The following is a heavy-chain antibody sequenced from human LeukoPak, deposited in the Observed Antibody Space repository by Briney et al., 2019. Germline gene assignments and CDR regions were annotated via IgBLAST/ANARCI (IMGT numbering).Heavy chain of an antibody. CDR3: AKGYYCSGGSCYSNAFDI. CDR2: ISNGGSNK. V-gene: IGHV3-30*18. D-gene: IGHD2-15*01. J-gene: IGHJ3*02. CDR1: GFTFSSYN. Sequence: GGSLRLSCAASGFTFSSYNMHWVRQAPGKGLEWVAVISNGGSNKYYADSVRGRFTISRDNSKNTLYLQMNSLRAEDTAVYYCAKGYYCSGGSCYSNAFDIWGQGTMVTVSS.